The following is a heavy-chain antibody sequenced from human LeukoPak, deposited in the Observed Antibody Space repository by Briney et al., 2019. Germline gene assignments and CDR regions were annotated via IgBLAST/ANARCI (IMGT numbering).Heavy chain of an antibody. D-gene: IGHD6-25*01. V-gene: IGHV4-4*02. CDR3: ATEGRSRSSGGTN. Sequence: GSLRLSCAASGFTFSSYAMSWVRQSPAKGLEWIGEIYHTGITNYMPSLKRRVTISVDKSKNQFSLKLTSVTAADTAVYYCATEGRSRSSGGTNWGQGILVTVSS. J-gene: IGHJ4*02. CDR1: GFTFSSYAM. CDR2: IYHTGIT.